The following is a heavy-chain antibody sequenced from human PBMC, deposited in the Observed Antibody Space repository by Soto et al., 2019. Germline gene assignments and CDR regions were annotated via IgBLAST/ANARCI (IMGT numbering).Heavy chain of an antibody. Sequence: SQTLTLTCAISGDSVSSNGAAWNLIRQSPSRGLEWLGRTYYRSKWYNEYAVSVKSRITINPDTSKNHFSLRLNSVTPEDTAVYYCARTQGFMDVWGQGIAVTVSS. CDR1: GDSVSSNGAA. V-gene: IGHV6-1*01. J-gene: IGHJ6*02. CDR2: TYYRSKWYN. CDR3: ARTQGFMDV.